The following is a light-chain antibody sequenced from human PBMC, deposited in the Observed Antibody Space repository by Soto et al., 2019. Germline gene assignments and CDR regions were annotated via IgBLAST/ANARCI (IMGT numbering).Light chain of an antibody. CDR2: AAS. Sequence: EVVLTQSPGTVSLSPGERATHSCRASQSVTSNYLAWYQQKPGQAPRLLIYAASSRATGIPDRFSGSGSGTDFTLSISRLEPEDFAVYYCQQYGDSVTWMFGQGTKVEIK. J-gene: IGKJ1*01. V-gene: IGKV3-20*01. CDR3: QQYGDSVTWM. CDR1: QSVTSNY.